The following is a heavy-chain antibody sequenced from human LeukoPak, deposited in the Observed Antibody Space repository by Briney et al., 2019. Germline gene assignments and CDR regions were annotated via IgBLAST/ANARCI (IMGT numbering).Heavy chain of an antibody. CDR2: MNPNSGNT. V-gene: IGHV1-8*01. J-gene: IGHJ5*02. Sequence: ASVKVSCKASGYTFTSYDINWVRQATGKGLEWMGWMNPNSGNTGYAQKFQGRVTMTRDTSISTAYMELSSLRSEDTAVYYCARMSYYDRRGDNWFDPWGEGTLVIVSS. CDR1: GYTFTSYD. CDR3: ARMSYYDRRGDNWFDP. D-gene: IGHD3-22*01.